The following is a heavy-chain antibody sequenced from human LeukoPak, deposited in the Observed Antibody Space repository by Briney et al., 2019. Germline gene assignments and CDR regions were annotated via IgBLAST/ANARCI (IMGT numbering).Heavy chain of an antibody. CDR1: GYTFTSYD. CDR2: MNPNSGNT. J-gene: IGHJ4*02. V-gene: IGHV1-8*01. CDR3: ARGSDEWELLSGSFDY. Sequence: ASVTVSCKASGYTFTSYDINWVRQATGQGLEWMGWMNPNSGNTGYAQKFQGRVTMTRNTSISTAYMELSSLRSEDTAVYYCARGSDEWELLSGSFDYWGQGTLVTVSS. D-gene: IGHD1-26*01.